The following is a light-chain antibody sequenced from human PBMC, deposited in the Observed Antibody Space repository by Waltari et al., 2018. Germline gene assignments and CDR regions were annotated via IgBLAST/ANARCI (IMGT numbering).Light chain of an antibody. J-gene: IGKJ1*01. V-gene: IGKV3-20*01. CDR1: QSVGSSS. CDR2: RSS. CDR3: QQHGTLPAT. Sequence: EIVLTQSPGTASLSPGERVTLSCRASQSVGSSSLACYQQKPGQAPRLVIYRSSRRATGIPDRFSGSVSGADFSLTISSLEPEDFAVYYCQQHGTLPATFGQGTKVEIK.